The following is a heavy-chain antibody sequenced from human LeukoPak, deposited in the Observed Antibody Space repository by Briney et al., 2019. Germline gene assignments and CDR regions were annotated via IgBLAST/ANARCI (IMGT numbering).Heavy chain of an antibody. CDR2: INHSGST. Sequence: SETLSLTCAVYGGSFSGYYWSWIRQPPGKGLEWIGEINHSGSTNYNPSLKSRVTLSVDTSKNQFSLKLSSVTAADTAVYYCARAGEIVVAITTGYFDYWGQGTLVTVSS. CDR3: ARAGEIVVAITTGYFDY. D-gene: IGHD3-22*01. J-gene: IGHJ4*02. CDR1: GGSFSGYY. V-gene: IGHV4-34*01.